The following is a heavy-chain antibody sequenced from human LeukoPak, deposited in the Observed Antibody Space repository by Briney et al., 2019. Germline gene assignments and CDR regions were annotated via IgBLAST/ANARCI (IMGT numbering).Heavy chain of an antibody. CDR2: ISWNSGSI. CDR3: AKGIVGATRKINFFDY. CDR1: GFTFDDYA. J-gene: IGHJ4*02. D-gene: IGHD1-26*01. V-gene: IGHV3-9*01. Sequence: GGSLRLSCAASGFTFDDYAMHWVRQAPGKGLEWVSGISWNSGSIGYADSVKGRFTISRDNAKNSLYLQMNSLRAEDTAVYYCAKGIVGATRKINFFDYWGQGTLVAVSS.